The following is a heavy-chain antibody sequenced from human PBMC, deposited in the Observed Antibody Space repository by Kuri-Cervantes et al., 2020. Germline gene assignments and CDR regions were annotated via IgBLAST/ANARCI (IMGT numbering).Heavy chain of an antibody. D-gene: IGHD5-24*01. V-gene: IGHV3-49*04. J-gene: IGHJ1*01. CDR1: GFTFGDYA. CDR3: AKDRPIKVEMATMGGAFQH. CDR2: IRSKAYGETT. Sequence: GGSLRLSCTASGFTFGDYAMSWVRQAPGKGLEWVGFIRSKAYGETTEYAASVKGRFTISRDNAKNSLYLQMNSLRAEDTALYYCAKDRPIKVEMATMGGAFQHWGQGTLVTVSS.